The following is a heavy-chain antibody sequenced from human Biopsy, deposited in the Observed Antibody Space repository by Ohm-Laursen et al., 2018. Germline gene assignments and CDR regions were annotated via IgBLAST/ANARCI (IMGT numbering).Heavy chain of an antibody. CDR2: ISWNGGTI. CDR3: AKACCSGSYYDGFDV. Sequence: SLRLSCAASGFTFDDYALHWVRQAPGKSLEWVSGISWNGGTIGYADSVKGRSTISRDDAKSSLHLQMDSLRPEDTALYYCAKACCSGSYYDGFDVWGQGTVVTVSS. V-gene: IGHV3-9*01. CDR1: GFTFDDYA. D-gene: IGHD1-26*01. J-gene: IGHJ3*01.